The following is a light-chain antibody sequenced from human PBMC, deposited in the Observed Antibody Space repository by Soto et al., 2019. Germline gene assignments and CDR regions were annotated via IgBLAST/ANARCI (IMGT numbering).Light chain of an antibody. CDR1: QSVSSS. CDR3: QHYGSSRT. Sequence: EIVLTQSPGTLSLSPGERATLSCRASQSVSSSLAWYQQRPGQAPRLLIYDASSRATGIPDRFSGSGSGTDFTLTISRLEPEDFAVYYCQHYGSSRTFGQGT. V-gene: IGKV3-20*01. J-gene: IGKJ1*01. CDR2: DAS.